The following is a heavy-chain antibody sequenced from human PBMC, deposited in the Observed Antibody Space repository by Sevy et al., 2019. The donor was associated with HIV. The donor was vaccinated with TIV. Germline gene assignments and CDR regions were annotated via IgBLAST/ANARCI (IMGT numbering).Heavy chain of an antibody. V-gene: IGHV3-23*01. CDR1: GFTFSNYA. CDR2: ISGSAHRT. D-gene: IGHD5-18*01. Sequence: GGSLRLSCAASGFTFSNYAMSWVRQTPGKGLEWVSPISGSAHRTYYTDSVKGRFTIPRDNSKNMLFLQMNSLRAEDTAVYYCVKEVSEYSYSDYWGQGTLVTVSS. J-gene: IGHJ4*02. CDR3: VKEVSEYSYSDY.